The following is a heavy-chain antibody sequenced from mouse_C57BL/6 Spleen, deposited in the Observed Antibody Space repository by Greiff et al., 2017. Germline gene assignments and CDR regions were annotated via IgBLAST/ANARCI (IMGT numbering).Heavy chain of an antibody. CDR3: ARSKTYYGSSYGY. J-gene: IGHJ2*01. CDR2: IYPGSGST. V-gene: IGHV1-55*01. Sequence: QVQLQPGAELVKPGASVKMSCKASGYTFTSYWITWVKQRPGQGLEWIGDIYPGSGSTNYNEKFKSKATLTVDTSSSTAYMQLSSLTSEDSAVYYCARSKTYYGSSYGYWGQGTTLTVSS. D-gene: IGHD1-1*01. CDR1: GYTFTSYW.